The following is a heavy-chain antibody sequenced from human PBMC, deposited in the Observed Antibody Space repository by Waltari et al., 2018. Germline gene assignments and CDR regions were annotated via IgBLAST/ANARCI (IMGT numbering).Heavy chain of an antibody. CDR1: GFTLSTAW. CDR3: TTTSFVEQQLVLGWDY. CDR2: IKIKTDGGTT. Sequence: EVQLVESGGGLVKHGGSLRLTCAGCGFTLSTAWMSWVRQAPGKGLELFGRIKIKTDGGTTDYAAPVKGRFTISRDDSKNTLYLQMNSLKTEDTAVYYCTTTSFVEQQLVLGWDYWGQGTLVTVSS. D-gene: IGHD6-13*01. J-gene: IGHJ4*02. V-gene: IGHV3-15*01.